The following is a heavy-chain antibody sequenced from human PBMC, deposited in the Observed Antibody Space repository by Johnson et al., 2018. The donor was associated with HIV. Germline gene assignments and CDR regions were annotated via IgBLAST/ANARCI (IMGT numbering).Heavy chain of an antibody. D-gene: IGHD5-24*01. Sequence: QMQLVESGGGVVQPGGSLRLSCATSGFTFSCYGLHWVRQAPGVGLEWVAFTRYDGSDEFYADSVKGRFTISRDTSKNTLYLQMNNLRVEDTALYYCAKSALERATPLAEVDAFDVWGQGTMVTVSS. V-gene: IGHV3-30*02. CDR2: TRYDGSDE. CDR1: GFTFSCYG. J-gene: IGHJ3*01. CDR3: AKSALERATPLAEVDAFDV.